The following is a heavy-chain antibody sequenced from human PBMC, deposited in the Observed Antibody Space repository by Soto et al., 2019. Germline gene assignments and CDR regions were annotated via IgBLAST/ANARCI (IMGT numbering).Heavy chain of an antibody. V-gene: IGHV1-18*01. J-gene: IGHJ4*02. D-gene: IGHD1-1*01. CDR1: GYAFTTYG. CDR2: ISAHNGNT. Sequence: QVHLVQSGAEVKKPGASVKVSCKGSGYAFTTYGITSVRQAPGQGLEGMGWISAHNGNTNYAQKLQGRVTVTRDTSTSTAYMELRSLRSDDTAVYYCARGRYGDYWGQGALVPVSS. CDR3: ARGRYGDY.